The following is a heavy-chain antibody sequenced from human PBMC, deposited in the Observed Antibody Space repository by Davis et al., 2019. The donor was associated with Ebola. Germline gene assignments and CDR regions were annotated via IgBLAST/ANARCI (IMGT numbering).Heavy chain of an antibody. D-gene: IGHD4-17*01. CDR2: IWYDGSNK. CDR3: ARVALAGDPDY. V-gene: IGHV3-33*01. CDR1: GFTFSSYG. J-gene: IGHJ4*02. Sequence: GGSLRLSCAASGFTFSSYGVHWVRQAPGKGLEWVAVIWYDGSNKYYADSVKGRFTISRDNSKNTLYLQMNSLRAEDTAVYYCARVALAGDPDYWGQGTLVTVSS.